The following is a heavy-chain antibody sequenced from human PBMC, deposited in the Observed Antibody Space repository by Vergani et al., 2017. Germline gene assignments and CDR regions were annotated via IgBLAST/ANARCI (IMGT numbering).Heavy chain of an antibody. V-gene: IGHV1-18*04. CDR1: GYTFTSYG. J-gene: IGHJ6*02. D-gene: IGHD1-26*01. CDR3: ARLGATTEPDYYYYYGMDV. CDR2: ISAYNGNT. Sequence: VQLVESGGGLVKPGASVKVSCKASGYTFTSYGISWVRQAPGQGLEWMGWISAYNGNTNYAQKLQGRVTMTTDTSTSTAYMELRSLRSDDTAVYYCARLGATTEPDYYYYYGMDVWGQGTTVTVSS.